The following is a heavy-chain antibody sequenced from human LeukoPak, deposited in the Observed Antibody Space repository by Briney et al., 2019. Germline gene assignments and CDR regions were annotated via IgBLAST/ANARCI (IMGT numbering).Heavy chain of an antibody. J-gene: IGHJ4*02. Sequence: GGSLRLSCAASKFTFSKYWMSWVRQAPGKGLEWVANIKQDGSEKYYVDSVKGRFTISRDNAKNSLYLQMNSLRAEDTAVYYCARESPAAATDYWGQGTLVTVSS. CDR1: KFTFSKYW. CDR3: ARESPAAATDY. CDR2: IKQDGSEK. V-gene: IGHV3-7*03. D-gene: IGHD2-15*01.